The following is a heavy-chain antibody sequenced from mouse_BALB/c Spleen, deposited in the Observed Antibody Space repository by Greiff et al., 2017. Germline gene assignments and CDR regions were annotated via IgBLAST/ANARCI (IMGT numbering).Heavy chain of an antibody. CDR1: GFTFSDYY. Sequence: EVQVVESGGGLVKPGGSLKLSCAASGFTFSDYYMYWVRQTPEKRLEWVATISDGGSYTYYPDSVKGRFTISRDNAKNNLYLQMSSLKSEDTAMYYCAREKYGKKSAMDYWGQGTSVTVSS. V-gene: IGHV5-4*02. CDR3: AREKYGKKSAMDY. J-gene: IGHJ4*01. D-gene: IGHD2-10*02. CDR2: ISDGGSYT.